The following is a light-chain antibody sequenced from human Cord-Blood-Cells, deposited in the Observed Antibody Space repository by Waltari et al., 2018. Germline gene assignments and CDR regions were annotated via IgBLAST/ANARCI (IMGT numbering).Light chain of an antibody. V-gene: IGKV3-15*01. CDR2: GAS. CDR3: QQYKNWHPFT. J-gene: IGKJ3*01. CDR1: QSVRSN. Sequence: EIVMTHSPAPLSVSPGESATLSCRASQSVRSNLAWYQQKPRQAPRLLIYGASTRATGIPARVSGSGSGTEFTLTISSLQSEDFAVYYCQQYKNWHPFTFGPGTKVDIK.